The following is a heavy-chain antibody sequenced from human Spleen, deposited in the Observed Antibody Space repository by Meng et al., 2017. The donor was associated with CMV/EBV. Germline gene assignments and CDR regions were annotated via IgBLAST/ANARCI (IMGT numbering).Heavy chain of an antibody. CDR1: GYTFINFG. CDR2: IIPILGIA. J-gene: IGHJ5*02. CDR3: ARARPARPRFATGGWFDP. D-gene: IGHD6-6*01. Sequence: SVKVSCKASGYTFINFGISGVRMAPGQGLEWMGRIIPILGIANYAQKFQGRVTMTRDTSTSTVYRELSSLRSEDTAVYYCARARPARPRFATGGWFDPWGQGTLVTVSS. V-gene: IGHV1-69*04.